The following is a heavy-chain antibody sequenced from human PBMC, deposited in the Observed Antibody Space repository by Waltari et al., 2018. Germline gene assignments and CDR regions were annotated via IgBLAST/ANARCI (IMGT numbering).Heavy chain of an antibody. CDR1: GFMVSTTH. Sequence: DVQLVVSGGGLVNPGGSLNLSSAAPGFMVSTTHMSWVRQTPGKGLDWVSIIYPAGSTYNADSVVGRFTIYRDISQNTLHLQMNNLRPEDTAIYYCTTSRDEYTAMVFFDHWGQGTLVSVSS. J-gene: IGHJ4*02. V-gene: IGHV3-66*02. CDR3: TTSRDEYTAMVFFDH. CDR2: IYPAGST. D-gene: IGHD5-18*01.